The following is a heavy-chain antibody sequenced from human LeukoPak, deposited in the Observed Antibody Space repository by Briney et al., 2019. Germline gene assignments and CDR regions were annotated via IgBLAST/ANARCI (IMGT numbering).Heavy chain of an antibody. V-gene: IGHV4-34*01. CDR3: ARGLRGGGTFSIDY. D-gene: IGHD2-15*01. Sequence: SETLSLTCAVYGGSFSGYYWSWIRQPPGKGLEWMGEVDDSGNTDYNPSLKSRATISVDTSKNQFSLKLTSVTAADTAIYYCARGLRGGGTFSIDYWGQGVLVTVSS. J-gene: IGHJ4*02. CDR1: GGSFSGYY. CDR2: VDDSGNT.